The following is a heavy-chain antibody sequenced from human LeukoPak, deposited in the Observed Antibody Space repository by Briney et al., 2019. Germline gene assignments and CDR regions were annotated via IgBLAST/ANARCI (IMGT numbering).Heavy chain of an antibody. D-gene: IGHD2-2*01. CDR3: ARAYCSSTSCSPFDY. CDR1: GYTFTSYG. CDR2: ISAYNGNT. V-gene: IGHV1-18*01. Sequence: ASVKVSCKASGYTFTSYGISWVRQAPGQGLEWMGWISAYNGNTNYAQKLQGRVTMTTDTSTSTAYMELRSLRSDDTAVYYCARAYCSSTSCSPFDYWGQGTLVTVSS. J-gene: IGHJ4*02.